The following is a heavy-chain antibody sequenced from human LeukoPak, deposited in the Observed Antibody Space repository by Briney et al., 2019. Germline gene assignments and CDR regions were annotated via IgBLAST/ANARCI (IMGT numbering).Heavy chain of an antibody. CDR2: IKQDGSEK. J-gene: IGHJ4*02. Sequence: KEREWVANIKQDGSEKYYVDSVKGRFTISRDNAKNSLYLQMNSLRAEDTAVYYCARDVPPTGYYVDYWGQGTLVTVSS. V-gene: IGHV3-7*01. D-gene: IGHD3-9*01. CDR3: ARDVPPTGYYVDY.